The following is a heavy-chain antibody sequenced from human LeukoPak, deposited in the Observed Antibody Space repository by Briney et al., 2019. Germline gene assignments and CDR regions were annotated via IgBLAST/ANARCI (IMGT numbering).Heavy chain of an antibody. CDR3: AKGRLFGVVTAPYYFDY. CDR2: ISGSGGST. D-gene: IGHD3-3*01. V-gene: IGHV3-23*01. J-gene: IGHJ4*02. CDR1: GDSLTNNC. Sequence: PSETLSLTCTVSGDSLTNNCWSWIRQPPGKGLEWVSAISGSGGSTYYADSVKGRFTISRDNSKNTLYLQMNSLRAEDTAVYYCAKGRLFGVVTAPYYFDYWGQGTLVTVSS.